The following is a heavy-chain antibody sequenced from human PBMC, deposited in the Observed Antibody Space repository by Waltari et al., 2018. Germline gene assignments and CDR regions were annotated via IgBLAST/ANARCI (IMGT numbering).Heavy chain of an antibody. Sequence: EVQLVESGGGLVQPGGSLGLSCAASGFRFFDTGLAGGRQAPGKGLEWVGRIKRSSDGGAAEYAAPVNGRFIISRDDSSSTLYLQMNSLKSEDTAVYYCITDPANAYVRWFDPWGQGTLVTVSS. J-gene: IGHJ5*02. V-gene: IGHV3-15*01. CDR3: ITDPANAYVRWFDP. D-gene: IGHD2-2*01. CDR2: IKRSSDGGAA. CDR1: GFRFFDTG.